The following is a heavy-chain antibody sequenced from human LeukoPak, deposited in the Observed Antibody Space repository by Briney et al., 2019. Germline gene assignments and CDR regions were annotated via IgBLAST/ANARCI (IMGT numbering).Heavy chain of an antibody. D-gene: IGHD3-22*01. CDR3: ATDVYYDTTGYYPIFDY. CDR2: IIPIFGTA. Sequence: GASVKVSCKASGGTFSSYAISWARQAPGQGLEWMGGIIPIFGTANYAQKFQGRVTITADKSTSTAYMELSSLRSEDTAVYYCATDVYYDTTGYYPIFDYWGQGTLVTVSS. V-gene: IGHV1-69*06. J-gene: IGHJ4*02. CDR1: GGTFSSYA.